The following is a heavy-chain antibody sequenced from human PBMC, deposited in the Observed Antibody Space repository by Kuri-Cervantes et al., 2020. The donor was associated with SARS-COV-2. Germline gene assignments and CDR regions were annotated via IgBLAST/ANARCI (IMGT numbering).Heavy chain of an antibody. CDR3: ARDCTSFGYRYGHAFDI. CDR2: INPNSGGT. CDR1: GYTFTGYY. D-gene: IGHD5-18*01. J-gene: IGHJ3*02. Sequence: ASVKVSCKASGYTFTGYYMHWVRQAPGQGLEWMGWINPNSGGTNYAQKFQGRVTINRDTSISTAYMELSRLRSDDTAVYYCARDCTSFGYRYGHAFDIWGQGTMVTVSS. V-gene: IGHV1-2*02.